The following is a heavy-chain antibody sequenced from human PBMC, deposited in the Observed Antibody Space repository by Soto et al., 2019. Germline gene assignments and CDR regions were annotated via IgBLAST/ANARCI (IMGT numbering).Heavy chain of an antibody. CDR2: IYYSGST. Sequence: SQTHRLRYTVSGGNIRNVGDRWSWISQHPGKGLEWIGYIYYSGSTYYNPSLKSRVTISVDTSKNQFSLKLSSVTAADTAVYYCARAMVRGIIYPTWFEPWGQGTMATVSS. J-gene: IGHJ5*02. CDR3: ARAMVRGIIYPTWFEP. V-gene: IGHV4-31*03. CDR1: GGNIRNVGDR. D-gene: IGHD3-10*01.